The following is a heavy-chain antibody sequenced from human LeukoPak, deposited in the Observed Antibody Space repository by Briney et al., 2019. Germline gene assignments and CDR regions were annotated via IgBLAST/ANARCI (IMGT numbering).Heavy chain of an antibody. CDR3: ARALYSSLYYFDY. CDR2: ISSSSSTI. CDR1: GFTFSSYS. Sequence: GGSLRLSCAASGFTFSSYSMNWVRQAPGKGLEWVSYISSSSSTIYYADSVKGRFTISRDNAKNSLYLQMNSLRAEDTAVYYCARALYSSLYYFDYWGQGTLVTVSS. D-gene: IGHD6-13*01. V-gene: IGHV3-48*04. J-gene: IGHJ4*02.